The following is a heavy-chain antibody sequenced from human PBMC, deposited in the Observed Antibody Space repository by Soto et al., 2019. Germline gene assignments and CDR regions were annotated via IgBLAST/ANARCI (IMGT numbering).Heavy chain of an antibody. CDR2: IYDSGTA. CDR1: GGSISSGGHY. Sequence: QVQLQESGPGLVKPSQTLSLPCTVSGGSISSGGHYWSWIRQHPGKGMEWIGHIYDSGTAYYSPSLESRVTISVDTSKNQFSLKPSSVTAADTAVYYCTSYCGGDCSGYWGQGTLVTVSS. J-gene: IGHJ4*02. D-gene: IGHD2-21*02. V-gene: IGHV4-31*03. CDR3: TSYCGGDCSGY.